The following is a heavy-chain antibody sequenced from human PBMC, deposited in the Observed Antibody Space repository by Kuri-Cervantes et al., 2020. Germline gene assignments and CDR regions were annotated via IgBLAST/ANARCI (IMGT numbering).Heavy chain of an antibody. CDR1: GFTFSNAW. D-gene: IGHD1-26*01. CDR3: VRDQFPGAPDYFDY. Sequence: GGSLRLSCAASGFTFSNAWMSWVRRAPGKGLEWVGRIKSKTDGGTTDYAAPVKGRFTISRDDSKNTLYLQMSSLRPEDTAVYYCVRDQFPGAPDYFDYWGQGILVTVSS. CDR2: IKSKTDGGTT. J-gene: IGHJ4*02. V-gene: IGHV3-15*01.